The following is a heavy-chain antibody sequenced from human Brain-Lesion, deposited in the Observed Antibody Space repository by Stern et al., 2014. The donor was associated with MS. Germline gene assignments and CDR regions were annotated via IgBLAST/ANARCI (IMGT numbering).Heavy chain of an antibody. Sequence: VQLVPSGGGLVQPGGSLRLSCAGSGFSLSSYWMSWVRQAPGKGPELVATIKQAGRERYYVDSVKGRFTISRDNSKNSVFLQMNSLRVDDTSVYYCARDCGSGSCYQTQYYYGVDVWGQGTTVIVSS. J-gene: IGHJ6*02. D-gene: IGHD2-15*01. CDR3: ARDCGSGSCYQTQYYYGVDV. CDR2: IKQAGRER. V-gene: IGHV3-7*01. CDR1: GFSLSSYW.